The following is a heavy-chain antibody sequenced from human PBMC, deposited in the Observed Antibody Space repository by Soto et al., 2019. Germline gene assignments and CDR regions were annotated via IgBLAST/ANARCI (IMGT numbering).Heavy chain of an antibody. J-gene: IGHJ5*02. D-gene: IGHD6-13*01. V-gene: IGHV4-59*08. Sequence: PSETLSLTCADYGGSFSGYYWSWIRKPPGEGLQWIGYIYYSGSTNYNPSLKSRVSISVDASKNQFSLKLSSVTAADTAVYYCARSGMDSSSWYAYNWFDPGGQGTLVTVSS. CDR2: IYYSGST. CDR3: ARSGMDSSSWYAYNWFDP. CDR1: GGSFSGYY.